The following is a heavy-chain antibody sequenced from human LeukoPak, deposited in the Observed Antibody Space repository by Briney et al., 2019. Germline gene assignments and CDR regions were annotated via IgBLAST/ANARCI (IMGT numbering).Heavy chain of an antibody. V-gene: IGHV3-23*01. Sequence: GGSLRLSCAASGFTFAGYAINWVRQSPGKGLEWVSGISSSGGSTYYADSVKGRFTISRDNYKNTLYLQMNSLRAEDTAVYYCAINXXXXSGXXXYXGQGTLVTVSS. D-gene: IGHD2-15*01. CDR1: GFTFAGYA. CDR2: ISSSGGST. J-gene: IGHJ4*02. CDR3: AINXXXXSGXXXY.